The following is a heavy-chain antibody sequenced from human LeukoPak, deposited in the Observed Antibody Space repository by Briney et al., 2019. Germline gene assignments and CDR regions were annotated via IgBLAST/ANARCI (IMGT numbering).Heavy chain of an antibody. CDR1: GITFSSYM. CDR3: ARTGAMVRGDPDFDY. V-gene: IGHV3-7*01. D-gene: IGHD3-10*01. CDR2: IKQDGSEK. J-gene: IGHJ4*02. Sequence: GGSLRLSCAASGITFSSYMLTWVRQAPGKGLEWVANIKQDGSEKYYVDSVKGRFTTSRDNSNNTLYLQMNSLRVEDTAVYYCARTGAMVRGDPDFDYWGQGTLVTVSS.